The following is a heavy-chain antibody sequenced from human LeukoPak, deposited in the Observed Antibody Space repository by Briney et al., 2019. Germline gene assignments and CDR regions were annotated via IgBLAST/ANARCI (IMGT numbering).Heavy chain of an antibody. J-gene: IGHJ3*02. V-gene: IGHV4-59*11. Sequence: SETLSLTCAVSDDSFSSHYWTWIRQPPGKGLVWIGYISYIGSTNYNPSLKSRVTISIDTSKNQFSLKLSSVTAADTAVYYCARDLVTVTKGFDIWGQGTMVSVSS. CDR2: ISYIGST. CDR1: DDSFSSHY. D-gene: IGHD4-17*01. CDR3: ARDLVTVTKGFDI.